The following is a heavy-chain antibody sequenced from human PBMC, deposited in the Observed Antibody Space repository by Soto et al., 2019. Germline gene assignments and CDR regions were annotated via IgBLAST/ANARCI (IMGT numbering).Heavy chain of an antibody. CDR2: INHSGST. V-gene: IGHV4-34*01. J-gene: IGHJ5*02. CDR1: GGSFSGYY. CDR3: AMTYYFDSSGWVA. Sequence: QVQLQQWGAGLLKPSETLSLTCAVYGGSFSGYYWSWIRQPPGKGLEWIGEINHSGSTNYNPSLKSRVTISVAASKNQFSMMLSAVTAAATALYYCAMTYYFDSSGWVAWGQGTLVTVSS. D-gene: IGHD3-22*01.